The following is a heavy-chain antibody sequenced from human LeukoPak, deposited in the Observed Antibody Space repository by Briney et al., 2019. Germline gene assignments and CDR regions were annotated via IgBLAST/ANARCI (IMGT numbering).Heavy chain of an antibody. J-gene: IGHJ4*02. V-gene: IGHV1-69*02. Sequence: SVKVSCRASGGTFSSYTISWVRQAPGQGLEWMGRIIPILGIANYAQKFQGRVTITADKSTSTAYMELSSLRSEDTAVYYCARQYCDFWSGYPSYFDYWGQGTLVTVSS. CDR3: ARQYCDFWSGYPSYFDY. D-gene: IGHD3-3*01. CDR1: GGTFSSYT. CDR2: IIPILGIA.